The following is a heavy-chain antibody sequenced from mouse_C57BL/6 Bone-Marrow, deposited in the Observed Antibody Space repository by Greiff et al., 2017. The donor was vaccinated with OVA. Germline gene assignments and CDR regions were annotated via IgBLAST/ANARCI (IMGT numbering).Heavy chain of an antibody. Sequence: VQLQQSGAELVRPGASVKLSCTASGFNIKDDYMHWVKQRPEQGLEWIGWIDPENGATEYASKFQGKATITADTSSNTAYLQLSSLTSEDTAVYYCTYDYGSSYGYFDVWGTGTTVTVSS. V-gene: IGHV14-4*01. D-gene: IGHD1-1*01. CDR1: GFNIKDDY. J-gene: IGHJ1*03. CDR2: IDPENGAT. CDR3: TYDYGSSYGYFDV.